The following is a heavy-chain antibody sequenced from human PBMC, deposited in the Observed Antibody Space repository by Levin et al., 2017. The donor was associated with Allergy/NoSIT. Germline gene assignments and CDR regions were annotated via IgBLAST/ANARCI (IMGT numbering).Heavy chain of an antibody. V-gene: IGHV4-59*01. J-gene: IGHJ4*02. CDR2: IYESGST. CDR3: ARWGAGGYSTERTFDY. Sequence: SQTLSLTCIVSGGSIRNYYWSWIRQPPGKGLEWVGYIYESGSTNYNPSPKSRVTISMDKSKNQLSLKLASVTAAYTPVYYCARWGAGGYSTERTFDYWGPGTLVTVSS. D-gene: IGHD2-8*01. CDR1: GGSIRNYY.